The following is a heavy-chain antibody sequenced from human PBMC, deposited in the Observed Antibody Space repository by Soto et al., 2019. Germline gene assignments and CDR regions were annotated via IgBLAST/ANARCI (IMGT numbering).Heavy chain of an antibody. Sequence: QVQLQQWGAGLLKPSETLSLTCAVYGGSFSGYYWTWIRQPPGTGLEWIGEINHSGSTNYNPSLKSRVTLSVDTSKNQFSLKLTSVPAAATAVYYCARDKVTGLFDYWGQGTLVTVSS. CDR1: GGSFSGYY. CDR3: ARDKVTGLFDY. J-gene: IGHJ4*02. CDR2: INHSGST. D-gene: IGHD2-8*02. V-gene: IGHV4-34*01.